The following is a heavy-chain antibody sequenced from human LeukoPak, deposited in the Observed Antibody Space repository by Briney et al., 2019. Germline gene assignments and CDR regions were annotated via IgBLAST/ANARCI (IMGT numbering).Heavy chain of an antibody. J-gene: IGHJ5*02. CDR2: IYYSGST. Sequence: PSETLSLTCTVPGGSISSYYWSWIRQPPGKGLEWIGYIYYSGSTNYNPSLKSRVTISVDTSKNQFSLKLSSVTAADTAVYYCARSLLDYYDSSGPNWFDPWGQGTLVTVSS. D-gene: IGHD3-22*01. CDR3: ARSLLDYYDSSGPNWFDP. V-gene: IGHV4-59*01. CDR1: GGSISSYY.